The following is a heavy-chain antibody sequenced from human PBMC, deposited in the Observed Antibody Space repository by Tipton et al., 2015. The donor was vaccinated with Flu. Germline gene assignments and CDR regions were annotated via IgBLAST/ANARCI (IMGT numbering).Heavy chain of an antibody. CDR1: GYTFTSYG. J-gene: IGHJ4*02. CDR2: ISAYNGNT. V-gene: IGHV1-18*01. CDR3: AGDRGANWGGLAATPGY. D-gene: IGHD2-15*01. Sequence: QLVQSGAEVKKPGASVKVSCKASGYTFTSYGISWVRQAPGQGLEWMGWISAYNGNTNYAQKLQGRVTMTTDTSTSTAYMELRSLGSGDGAVDYWAGDRGANWGGLAATPGYWGQGTLVTVSS.